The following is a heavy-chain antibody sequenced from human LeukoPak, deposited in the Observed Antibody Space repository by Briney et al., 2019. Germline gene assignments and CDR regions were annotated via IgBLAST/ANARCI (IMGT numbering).Heavy chain of an antibody. CDR2: IYYSGST. J-gene: IGHJ4*02. V-gene: IGHV4-59*12. Sequence: SETLSLTCTVSGGSISSYYWSWIRQPPGKGLEWIGYIYYSGSTNYNPSLKSRATISVDTSKNQFSLKLSSVTAADTAVYYCARDAPLEGATAYWGQGTLVTVSS. CDR1: GGSISSYY. D-gene: IGHD1-26*01. CDR3: ARDAPLEGATAY.